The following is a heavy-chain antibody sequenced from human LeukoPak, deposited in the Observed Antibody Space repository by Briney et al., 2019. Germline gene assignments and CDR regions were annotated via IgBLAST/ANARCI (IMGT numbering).Heavy chain of an antibody. J-gene: IGHJ6*02. D-gene: IGHD1-26*01. CDR3: ARDFVGADSDTGMDV. V-gene: IGHV3-53*01. Sequence: PGGSLRLSCAASGLTVSSNYMSWVRQAPGKGLEWVSVIYSDSRTYYADSVKGRFTISRDNSKNTVYLQMNSLRDEDTAVYYCARDFVGADSDTGMDVWGQGTKVIVSS. CDR2: IYSDSRT. CDR1: GLTVSSNY.